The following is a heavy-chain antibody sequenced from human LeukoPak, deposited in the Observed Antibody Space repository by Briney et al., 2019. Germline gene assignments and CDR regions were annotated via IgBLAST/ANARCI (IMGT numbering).Heavy chain of an antibody. J-gene: IGHJ6*02. D-gene: IGHD6-13*01. V-gene: IGHV3-9*01. Sequence: PGGSLRLSCAASGFTFDDYAMHWVRQGPGKGLEWVSGISWNSGSIGYADSVKGRFTISRDNAKNSLYLQMNSLRAEDTALYYCAKGMENGGSSWSLYYYYGMDVWGQGTTVTVSS. CDR3: AKGMENGGSSWSLYYYYGMDV. CDR1: GFTFDDYA. CDR2: ISWNSGSI.